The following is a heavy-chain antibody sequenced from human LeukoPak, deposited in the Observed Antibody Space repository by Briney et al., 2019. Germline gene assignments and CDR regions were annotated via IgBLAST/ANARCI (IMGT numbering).Heavy chain of an antibody. V-gene: IGHV3-20*01. D-gene: IGHD2-15*01. J-gene: IGHJ5*02. CDR1: GFTFDDYG. CDR2: INWNGGST. Sequence: GESLRLSCAASGFTFDDYGMSWVRQAPGKGLEWVSGINWNGGSTGYADSVKGRFTISRDNAKNSLYLQMNSLRAEDTALYHCARDLGYCSGGSCYSWFDPWGQGTLVTVSS. CDR3: ARDLGYCSGGSCYSWFDP.